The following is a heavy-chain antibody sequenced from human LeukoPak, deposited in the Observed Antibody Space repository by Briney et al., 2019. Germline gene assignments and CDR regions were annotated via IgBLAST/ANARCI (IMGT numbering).Heavy chain of an antibody. V-gene: IGHV4-39*07. CDR2: ISYSGTT. Sequence: SETLSLTCSVPGASISSSSYYWGWIRQPPGKGLEWIGSISYSGTTYYNPSLKSRVTISVDTSKNQFSLKLSSVTAADTAVYYCATDPGYCSSTSCYFDYWGQGTLATVSS. D-gene: IGHD2-2*01. CDR3: ATDPGYCSSTSCYFDY. CDR1: GASISSSSYY. J-gene: IGHJ4*02.